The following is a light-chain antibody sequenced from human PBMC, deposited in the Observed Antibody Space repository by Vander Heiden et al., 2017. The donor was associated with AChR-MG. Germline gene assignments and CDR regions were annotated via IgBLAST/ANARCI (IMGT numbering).Light chain of an antibody. J-gene: IGLJ3*02. V-gene: IGLV3-19*01. CDR1: SLRSYY. CDR3: NSRDSSGNHWV. Sequence: SSELTQDPAVSVALGQTVRITCQGDSLRSYYASWYQQKPGQAPVLVSYGKNNRPSGIPDRCSGSSSGNTASLTITGAQAEDEADYYGNSRDSSGNHWVGGGGTKLNVL. CDR2: GKN.